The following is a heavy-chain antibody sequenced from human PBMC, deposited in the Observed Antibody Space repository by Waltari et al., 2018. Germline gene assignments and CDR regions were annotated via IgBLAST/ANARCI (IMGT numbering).Heavy chain of an antibody. CDR3: SRGSDAVAVDY. V-gene: IGHV4-38-2*01. CDR2: IYHSGST. CDR1: GYSISSGYY. D-gene: IGHD6-19*01. Sequence: QVQLQEAGPGLVKPSETLSLTCAVSGYSISSGYYWGWIRQPPGKGLEWIGSIYHSGSTNYEPSLKSRVTISVDTSKNQFSLVLSSVTAADTAVYSFSRGSDAVAVDYWGQGTLVTVSS. J-gene: IGHJ4*02.